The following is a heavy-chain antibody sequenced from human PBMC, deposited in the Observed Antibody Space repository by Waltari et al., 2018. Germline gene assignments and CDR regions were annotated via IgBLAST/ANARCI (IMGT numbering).Heavy chain of an antibody. CDR2: IIPMFNTS. Sequence: QVQLVQSGAEAKKPGSSVKVSCKSSGGTFANYAISWVRQAPGQGVEWMGGIIPMFNTSNYAQKFKDRVTITKDESTTTAFMELSGLRFDDTAMYYCVRDHWGPDYWGQGTLVTVSS. J-gene: IGHJ4*02. CDR1: GGTFANYA. CDR3: VRDHWGPDY. V-gene: IGHV1-69*05. D-gene: IGHD7-27*01.